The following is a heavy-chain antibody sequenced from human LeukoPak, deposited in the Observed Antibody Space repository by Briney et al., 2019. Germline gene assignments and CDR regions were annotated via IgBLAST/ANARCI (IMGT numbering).Heavy chain of an antibody. CDR3: VRGNDYGGPHY. CDR2: IDRDGSRI. D-gene: IGHD4-23*01. J-gene: IGHJ4*02. V-gene: IGHV3-74*01. CDR1: GFTFSSYW. Sequence: GGSLRLSCAASGFTFSSYWMHWVRQAPGKGLVWVSRIDRDGSRINYADSVKGRYTISRDNGKNTLFLQMNSLRAEDAAVYYCVRGNDYGGPHYWGQGTLVTVSS.